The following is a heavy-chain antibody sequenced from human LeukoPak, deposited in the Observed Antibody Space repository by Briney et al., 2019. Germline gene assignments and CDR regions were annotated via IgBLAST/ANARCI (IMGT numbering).Heavy chain of an antibody. Sequence: ASVKVSCKASGYTFTSYDINWVRQATGQGLEWMGWMNPNSGNTGYAQKFQGRVTMTRNTSISTAYMELSSLRSEDTAVYYCARTDYYDSSGYYIYGMDVWGQGTTVTVSS. CDR3: ARTDYYDSSGYYIYGMDV. CDR1: GYTFTSYD. V-gene: IGHV1-8*01. J-gene: IGHJ6*02. CDR2: MNPNSGNT. D-gene: IGHD3-22*01.